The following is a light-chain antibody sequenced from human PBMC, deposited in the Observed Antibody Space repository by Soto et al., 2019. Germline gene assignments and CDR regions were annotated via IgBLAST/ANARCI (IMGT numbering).Light chain of an antibody. CDR1: QGISNW. Sequence: DIQMAQSQXAVSASVGGRVSINCRASQGISNWVAWYQQNTGRAHKLLIYAAYSLKSGVSSRFSGIESGTDFPLTISGLRPVDFATYYCQQGNSFPFTFGPGTRWIS. J-gene: IGKJ3*01. V-gene: IGKV1D-12*01. CDR2: AAY. CDR3: QQGNSFPFT.